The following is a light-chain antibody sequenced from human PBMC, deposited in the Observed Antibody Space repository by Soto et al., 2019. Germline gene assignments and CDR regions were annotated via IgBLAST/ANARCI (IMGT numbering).Light chain of an antibody. CDR3: RQYCSSPRWT. Sequence: IVLTTSPGTLSLSPWERATLSCRASQSVSSSFLAWYQQRPGQAPRLLIYGASSRATGIPDRFSGSGSGTDFTLTISRLEPEDFAVDYCRQYCSSPRWTFGQGTKVDIK. CDR1: QSVSSSF. J-gene: IGKJ1*01. CDR2: GAS. V-gene: IGKV3-20*01.